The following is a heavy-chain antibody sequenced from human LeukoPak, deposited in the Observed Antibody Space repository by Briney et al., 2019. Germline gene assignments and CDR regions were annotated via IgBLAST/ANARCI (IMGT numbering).Heavy chain of an antibody. V-gene: IGHV1-18*01. D-gene: IGHD5-12*01. CDR2: ISAYNGNT. CDR1: GYTFTSYG. CDR3: ARVASGYANDY. J-gene: IGHJ4*02. Sequence: ASVKVSCKASGYTFTSYGISWVRQAPGQGLEWMGWISAYNGNTNYAQKFQGRVTITTDESTSTAYMELSSLGSEDTAVYYCARVASGYANDYWGQGTLVTVSS.